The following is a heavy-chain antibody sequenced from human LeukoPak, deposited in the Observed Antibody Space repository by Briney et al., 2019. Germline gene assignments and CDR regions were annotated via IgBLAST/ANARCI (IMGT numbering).Heavy chain of an antibody. CDR3: ARHPNYDILTLD. CDR2: IYSGGST. V-gene: IGHV3-66*04. D-gene: IGHD3-9*01. J-gene: IGHJ4*02. CDR1: GFTFSSYS. Sequence: PGGSLRLSCAASGFTFSSYSMNWVRQAPGKGLEWVSVIYSGGSTYYADSVKGRFTISRDNSKNTLYLQMNSLRAEDTAVYYCARHPNYDILTLDWGQGTLVTVSS.